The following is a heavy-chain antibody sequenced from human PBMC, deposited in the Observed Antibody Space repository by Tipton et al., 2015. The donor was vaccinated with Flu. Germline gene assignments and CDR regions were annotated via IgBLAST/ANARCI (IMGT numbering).Heavy chain of an antibody. Sequence: QLVQSGGGLVQPGGSLRLSCAASGFTVSSNYMSWVRQAPGKGLEWVSVIYSGGSTYYADSVKGRFTISRHNSKNTLYLQMNSLRAEDTAVYYCARGYSYGYQSIDNYWGQGTLVTVSS. CDR2: IYSGGST. D-gene: IGHD5-18*01. V-gene: IGHV3-53*04. CDR3: ARGYSYGYQSIDNY. CDR1: GFTVSSNY. J-gene: IGHJ4*02.